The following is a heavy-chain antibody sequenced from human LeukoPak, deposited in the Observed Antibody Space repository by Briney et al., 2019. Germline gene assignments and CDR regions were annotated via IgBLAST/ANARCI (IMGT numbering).Heavy chain of an antibody. CDR2: ISGSGGST. D-gene: IGHD3-22*01. V-gene: IGHV3-23*01. Sequence: GGSLRLSCAASGFTFSSSAMNWVRQAPGKGLEWVSAISGSGGSTNYTDSVKGRFTISRDNSKNTLYLQMNSLRAEDTAVYYCAKRTCYYDSSGYYHLIDYWGQGTLVTVSS. J-gene: IGHJ4*02. CDR3: AKRTCYYDSSGYYHLIDY. CDR1: GFTFSSSA.